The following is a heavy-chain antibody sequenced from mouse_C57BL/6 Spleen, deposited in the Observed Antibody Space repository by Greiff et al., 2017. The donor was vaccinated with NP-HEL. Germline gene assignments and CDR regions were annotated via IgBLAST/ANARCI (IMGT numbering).Heavy chain of an antibody. CDR2: INPNNGGT. Sequence: EVQLQQSGPELAKPGASVKISCKASGYTFTDYYMNWVKQSHGKSLEWIGDINPNNGGTSYNQKFKGKATLTVDKSSSTAYMELRSLTSEDSAVYYCAGGGYGNFPFAYWGQGTLVTVSA. J-gene: IGHJ3*01. CDR1: GYTFTDYY. CDR3: AGGGYGNFPFAY. D-gene: IGHD2-1*01. V-gene: IGHV1-26*01.